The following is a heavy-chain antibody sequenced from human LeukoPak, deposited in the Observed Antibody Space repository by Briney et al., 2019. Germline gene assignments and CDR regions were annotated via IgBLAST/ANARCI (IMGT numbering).Heavy chain of an antibody. D-gene: IGHD3-10*01. CDR2: IYYSGST. V-gene: IGHV4-39*01. CDR3: ARHYASGSYFDY. CDR1: GGSISSSSYY. Sequence: SETLSLTCTVSGGSISSSSYYWGWIRQPTGKGLEWIGSIYYSGSTSYNPSLKSRVSMSVDTSKNQFSLRLSSVTAADTAVYYCARHYASGSYFDYWGQGTLVTVSS. J-gene: IGHJ4*02.